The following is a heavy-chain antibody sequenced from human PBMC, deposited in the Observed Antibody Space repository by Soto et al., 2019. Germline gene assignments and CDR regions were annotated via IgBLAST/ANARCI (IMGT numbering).Heavy chain of an antibody. Sequence: QVQLVESGGGVVQPGRSLRLSCADSGFTFSNYAIHWVRQAPGRGLEWVTVISFDGSNKYYADSVKGRFTISRDNSKNTVYLQMNSLRVEDTAVYYCAKHGIAWDQTLSQPNWFDPWGQGTLVTVSS. CDR3: AKHGIAWDQTLSQPNWFDP. V-gene: IGHV3-30*18. D-gene: IGHD2-2*01. CDR1: GFTFSNYA. CDR2: ISFDGSNK. J-gene: IGHJ5*02.